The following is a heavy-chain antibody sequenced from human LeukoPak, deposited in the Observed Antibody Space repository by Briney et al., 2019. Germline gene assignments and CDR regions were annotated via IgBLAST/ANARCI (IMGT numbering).Heavy chain of an antibody. CDR1: GYSFTSYW. J-gene: IGHJ3*02. CDR3: ARHLSSTSLLDAFDI. CDR2: IYPGDSDT. V-gene: IGHV5-51*01. D-gene: IGHD2-2*01. Sequence: GESLKISCKGSGYSFTSYWIGWVRQMPGKGLEWMGIIYPGDSDTRYSPSFQGQVTISADKSISTAYLQWNSLKASDTAMYYCARHLSSTSLLDAFDIWGQGTMVTVSS.